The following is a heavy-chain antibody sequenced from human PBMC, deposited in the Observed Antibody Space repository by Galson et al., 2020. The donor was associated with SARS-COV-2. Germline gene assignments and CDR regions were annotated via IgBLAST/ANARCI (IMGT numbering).Heavy chain of an antibody. CDR1: GFTFSSYA. V-gene: IGHV3-30*04. D-gene: IGHD1-26*01. Sequence: QLGESLKISCAASGFTFSSYAMHWVRQAPGKGLEWVAVISYDGSNKYYAASVKGRFTISRDNSKNTLYLQMNSLRAEDTAVYYCARTDSGSYWGTFGYWGQGTLVTVSS. J-gene: IGHJ4*02. CDR3: ARTDSGSYWGTFGY. CDR2: ISYDGSNK.